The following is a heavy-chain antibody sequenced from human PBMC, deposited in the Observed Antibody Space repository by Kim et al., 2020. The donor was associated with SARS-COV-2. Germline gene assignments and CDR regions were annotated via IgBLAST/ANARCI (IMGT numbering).Heavy chain of an antibody. J-gene: IGHJ4*02. Sequence: GGSLRLSCAASGFTFSSYCMSWVRQAPGKGLEWVSNINQDGSEKYYVDSVHSRFTITRDNAKNSLYLQMNSLRAAATAVYYCAADGPVLRYLDWLVSASGYYFDYWGQGTLVTVSS. V-gene: IGHV3-7*01. CDR3: AADGPVLRYLDWLVSASGYYFDY. CDR1: GFTFSSYC. D-gene: IGHD3-9*01. CDR2: INQDGSEK.